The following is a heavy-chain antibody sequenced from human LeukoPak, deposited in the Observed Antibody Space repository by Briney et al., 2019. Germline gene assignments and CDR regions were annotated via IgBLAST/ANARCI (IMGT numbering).Heavy chain of an antibody. D-gene: IGHD6-19*01. J-gene: IGHJ6*03. CDR3: ARGGSGWNYYYYYMDV. V-gene: IGHV4-59*12. Sequence: SETLSLTCTVSGVSISSYYWSWIRQPPGKGLEWIGYIYYSGSTNYNPSLKSRVTISVDTSKNQFSLKLSSVTAADTAVYYCARGGSGWNYYYYYMDVWGKGTTVTISS. CDR1: GVSISSYY. CDR2: IYYSGST.